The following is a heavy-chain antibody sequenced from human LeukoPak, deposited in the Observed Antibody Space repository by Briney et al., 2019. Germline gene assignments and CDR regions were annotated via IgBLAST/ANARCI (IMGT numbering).Heavy chain of an antibody. J-gene: IGHJ5*02. CDR3: ARGPAAVHP. CDR1: DYALTNHF. V-gene: IGHV4-34*12. CDR2: ILHTGRT. Sequence: SETLSPTCAVHDYALTNHFWIWIRQPPGKGLEWIGEILHTGRTHYNPSFESRVTISLDTSKNQFFLNLTSVTAADTAVYYCARGPAAVHPWGQGTLVTVSS. D-gene: IGHD6-13*01.